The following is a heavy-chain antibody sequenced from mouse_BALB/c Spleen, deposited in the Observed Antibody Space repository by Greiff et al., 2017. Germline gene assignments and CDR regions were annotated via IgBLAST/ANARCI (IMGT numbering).Heavy chain of an antibody. Sequence: EVHLVESGGGLVKPGGSLKLSCAASGFTFSDYYMYWVRQTPEKRLEWVATISDGGSYTYYPDSVKGRFTISRDNAKNNLYLQMSSLKSEDTAMYYCARESYGNYGAYWGQGTLVTVSA. V-gene: IGHV5-4*02. CDR2: ISDGGSYT. CDR3: ARESYGNYGAY. CDR1: GFTFSDYY. J-gene: IGHJ3*01. D-gene: IGHD2-1*01.